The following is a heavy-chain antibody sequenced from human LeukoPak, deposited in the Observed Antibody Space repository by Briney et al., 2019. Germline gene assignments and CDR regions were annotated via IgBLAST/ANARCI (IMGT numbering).Heavy chain of an antibody. J-gene: IGHJ3*02. CDR3: ARDPMYSGKSIDI. V-gene: IGHV3-30-3*01. CDR2: ISYDGSNK. Sequence: RSLRLSCAASGFTFSSYAMHWVRQAPGKGLEWVAVISYDGSNKYYADSVKGRFTISRDNSKNTLYLQMNSLRAEDTAVYYCARDPMYSGKSIDIWGQGTMVIVSS. D-gene: IGHD1-26*01. CDR1: GFTFSSYA.